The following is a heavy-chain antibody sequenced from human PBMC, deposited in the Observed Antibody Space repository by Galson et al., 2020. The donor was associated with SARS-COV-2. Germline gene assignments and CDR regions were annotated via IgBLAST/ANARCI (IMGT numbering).Heavy chain of an antibody. D-gene: IGHD3-10*01. CDR3: ASTAGSYYYGMDV. J-gene: IGHJ6*02. CDR1: GGSTSSYW. V-gene: IGHV4-59*08. Sequence: SETLSLTCTVSGGSTSSYWWSWIRQPPGKGLEWIGYIYYTGSTSYNPSLKSRVTISVDTSKTQFSLKLTSVTAADTAVYYCASTAGSYYYGMDVWGQGT. CDR2: IYYTGST.